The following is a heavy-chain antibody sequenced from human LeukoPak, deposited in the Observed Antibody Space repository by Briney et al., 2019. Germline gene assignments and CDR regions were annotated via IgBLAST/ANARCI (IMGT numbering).Heavy chain of an antibody. J-gene: IGHJ4*02. CDR2: IRSKANSYAT. V-gene: IGHV3-73*01. Sequence: GGSLRLSCAASGFTFSGPAMHWVRQAPGKGLEWVGRIRSKANSYATAYAASVKGRFTISRDDSKNTAYLQMNSLKTEDTAVYYCTRRVTAMANWGQGTLVTVSS. CDR1: GFTFSGPA. D-gene: IGHD5-18*01. CDR3: TRRVTAMAN.